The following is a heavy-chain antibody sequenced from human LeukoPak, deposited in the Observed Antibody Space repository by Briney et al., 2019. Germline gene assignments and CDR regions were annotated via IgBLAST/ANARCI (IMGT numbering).Heavy chain of an antibody. V-gene: IGHV4-59*11. D-gene: IGHD3-16*01. Sequence: PSEILSLTCTVSGGSISGHYWGWIRQPPGKGLEWIGYIYYSGSTNYNPSLKSRVTISVDTSKNQFSLRLSSVTAADTAVYYCAGGRGWLIDYWGQGTLVTVSS. CDR1: GGSISGHY. CDR3: AGGRGWLIDY. J-gene: IGHJ4*02. CDR2: IYYSGST.